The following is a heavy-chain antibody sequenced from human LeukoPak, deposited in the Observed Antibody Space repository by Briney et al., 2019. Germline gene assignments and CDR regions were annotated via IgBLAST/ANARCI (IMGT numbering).Heavy chain of an antibody. Sequence: PGGSLRLSCAASGFTFSTYAMGWVRQAPGRGLDWVSYISNSGGRTYYADSVKGRFTSHRDNSKNTLYLQMNSLRAEDTAVYYCAKDRIGGGYSAYEPFDYWGQGTLVTVSS. J-gene: IGHJ4*02. V-gene: IGHV3-23*01. CDR2: ISNSGGRT. CDR3: AKDRIGGGYSAYEPFDY. CDR1: GFTFSTYA. D-gene: IGHD5-12*01.